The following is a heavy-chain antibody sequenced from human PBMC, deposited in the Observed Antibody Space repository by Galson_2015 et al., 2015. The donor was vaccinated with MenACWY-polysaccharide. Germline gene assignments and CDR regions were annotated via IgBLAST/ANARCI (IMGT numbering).Heavy chain of an antibody. V-gene: IGHV3-23*01. Sequence: SLRLSCAASGFSLTSYAVNWVRQAPGKGLEWVAVISGSGTDIRYADSVKGRFTLSRDTSKSALYLQMNSLRAEDTAKYYCAKASQWGAAAVGSFDHWGQGTLVTVSS. CDR2: ISGSGTDI. CDR1: GFSLTSYA. D-gene: IGHD6-13*01. CDR3: AKASQWGAAAVGSFDH. J-gene: IGHJ4*02.